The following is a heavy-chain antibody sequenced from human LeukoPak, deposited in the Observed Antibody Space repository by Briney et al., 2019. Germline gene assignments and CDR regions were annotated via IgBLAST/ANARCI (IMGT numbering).Heavy chain of an antibody. CDR3: ARAGDIVVVPAAMVYYYYGMDV. D-gene: IGHD2-2*01. CDR2: ISSSSSYI. CDR1: GFTFSSYS. Sequence: GGSLRLSCAASGFTFSSYSMNWVRQAPGKGLEWVSSISSSSSYIYYADSVKGRFTISRDNAKNSLYLQMNSLRAEDTAVYYCARAGDIVVVPAAMVYYYYGMDVWGQGTTVTVSS. J-gene: IGHJ6*02. V-gene: IGHV3-21*01.